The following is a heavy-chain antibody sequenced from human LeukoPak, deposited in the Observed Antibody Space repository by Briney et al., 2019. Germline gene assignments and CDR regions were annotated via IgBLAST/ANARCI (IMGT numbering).Heavy chain of an antibody. CDR1: GYSISSGYY. CDR2: IYHSGST. D-gene: IGHD1-26*01. Sequence: SETLSLTCTVSGYSISSGYYWGWIRQPPGKGLEWIGGIYHSGSTYYNPSLKSRVTISVDTSKNQFSLKLSSVTAADTAVYYCARDPKWGDAFDIWGQGAMVTVSS. V-gene: IGHV4-38-2*02. CDR3: ARDPKWGDAFDI. J-gene: IGHJ3*02.